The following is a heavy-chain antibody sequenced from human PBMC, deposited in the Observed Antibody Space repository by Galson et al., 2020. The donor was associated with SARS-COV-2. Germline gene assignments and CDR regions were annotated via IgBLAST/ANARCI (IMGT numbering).Heavy chain of an antibody. D-gene: IGHD3-22*01. CDR2: FDPEDGET. CDR1: GYTLSELA. Sequence: ASVKVSCKVSGYTLSELAMHWVRQAPGKGLEWMGGFDPEDGETRYAQKFQGRVNMTEDTPTETAYMDLSRLTSEDTAVYYCATSAYYYDESGRPHHDGFEMWGQGAMVSVSS. V-gene: IGHV1-24*01. J-gene: IGHJ3*02. CDR3: ATSAYYYDESGRPHHDGFEM.